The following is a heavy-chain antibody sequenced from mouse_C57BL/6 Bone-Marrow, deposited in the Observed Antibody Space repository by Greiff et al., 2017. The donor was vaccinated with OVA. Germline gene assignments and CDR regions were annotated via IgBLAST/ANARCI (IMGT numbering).Heavy chain of an antibody. CDR1: GYAFSSYW. J-gene: IGHJ2*01. Sequence: VKLQQSGAELVKPGASVKISCKASGYAFSSYWMNWVKQRPGKGLEWIGQIYPGDGDTNYNGKFKGKATLTADKSSSTAYMQLSSLTSEDSAVYFCARHDDDEEGFDYWGQGTTLTVSS. CDR2: IYPGDGDT. CDR3: ARHDDDEEGFDY. D-gene: IGHD2-4*01. V-gene: IGHV1-80*01.